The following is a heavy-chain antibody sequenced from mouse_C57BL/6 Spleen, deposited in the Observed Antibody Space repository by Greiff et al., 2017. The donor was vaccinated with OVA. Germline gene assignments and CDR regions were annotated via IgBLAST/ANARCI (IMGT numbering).Heavy chain of an antibody. Sequence: QVQLQQSGAELVKPGASVKISCKASGYPFTDYYLNWVKQRPGQGLEWIGKIGPGSGSTYYNEKFKGQATLTADKSSSTAYMQLSSLTFEDSAVYFCARETTVAFDYWSQGTTLTVSS. D-gene: IGHD1-1*01. J-gene: IGHJ2*01. CDR3: ARETTVAFDY. CDR1: GYPFTDYY. V-gene: IGHV1-77*01. CDR2: IGPGSGST.